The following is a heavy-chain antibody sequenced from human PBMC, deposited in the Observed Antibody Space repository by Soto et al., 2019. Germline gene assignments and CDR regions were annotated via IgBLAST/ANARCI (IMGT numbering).Heavy chain of an antibody. CDR2: IYYSGST. J-gene: IGHJ6*02. Sequence: SETLSLTCTVSGGSISSSSYYWGWIRQPPGKGLEWIGSIYYSGSTYYNPSLKSRVTISVDTSKNQFSLKLSSVTAADTAVYYCARLNLDIVVVPSAHPVYYYYGMYVWGQGTTVPVSS. CDR1: GGSISSSSYY. CDR3: ARLNLDIVVVPSAHPVYYYYGMYV. D-gene: IGHD2-2*03. V-gene: IGHV4-39*01.